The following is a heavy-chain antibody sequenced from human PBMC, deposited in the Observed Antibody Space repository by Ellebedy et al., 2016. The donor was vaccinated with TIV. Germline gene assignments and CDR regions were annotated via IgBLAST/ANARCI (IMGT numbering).Heavy chain of an antibody. CDR3: ARHGLSGIPAVDY. CDR2: IYYDGST. CDR1: GGSISITSYY. Sequence: MPSETLSLTCTVSGGSISITSYYWGWIRQPPGKGLEWIGSIYYDGSTYYNPSLKSRVTISKDTSKNQFSLKLTSVTAADTAVYYCARHGLSGIPAVDYWGQGTLVTVSS. D-gene: IGHD3-10*01. J-gene: IGHJ4*02. V-gene: IGHV4-39*01.